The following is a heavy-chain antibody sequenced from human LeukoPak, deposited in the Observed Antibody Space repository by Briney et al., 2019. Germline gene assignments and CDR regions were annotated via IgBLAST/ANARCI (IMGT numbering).Heavy chain of an antibody. J-gene: IGHJ5*02. Sequence: ASVKVSCKASGYTFTSYYMHWVRQAPGPGLEWMGIINPSGGSTSYAQKFQGRVTMTRDTSTSTVYMELSSLRSEDTAVYYCARDQGWDSGYDFGFGPGYNWFDPWGQGTLVTVSS. CDR2: INPSGGST. CDR3: ARDQGWDSGYDFGFGPGYNWFDP. V-gene: IGHV1-46*01. CDR1: GYTFTSYY. D-gene: IGHD5-12*01.